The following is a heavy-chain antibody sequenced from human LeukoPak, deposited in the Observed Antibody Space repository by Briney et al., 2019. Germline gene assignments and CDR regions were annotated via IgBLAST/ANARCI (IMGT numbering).Heavy chain of an antibody. Sequence: PGGSLRLSCAASGFTFSNYEMNWIRQPPGKGLEWIGYIYDSGSPNCNPSLMSRVTISLDTSKNQFSLKLNSVTAADTAVYYCARDFFAISASFVAFDIWGPGAMVTVSS. CDR2: IYDSGSP. J-gene: IGHJ3*02. CDR3: ARDFFAISASFVAFDI. V-gene: IGHV4-59*01. CDR1: GFTFSNYE. D-gene: IGHD2/OR15-2a*01.